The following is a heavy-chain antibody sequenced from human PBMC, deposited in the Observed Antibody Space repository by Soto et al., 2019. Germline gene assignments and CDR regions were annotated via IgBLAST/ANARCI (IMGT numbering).Heavy chain of an antibody. Sequence: GESLKISCAASGFTFSSYSMNWVRQAPGKGLEWVSYISSSSSTIYYADSVKGRFTISRDNAKNSLYLQMNSLRAEDTAVYYCAREGCKDRDECYYYYYYMDVWGKGTTVTVSS. CDR2: ISSSSSTI. J-gene: IGHJ6*03. D-gene: IGHD2-15*01. CDR3: AREGCKDRDECYYYYYYMDV. CDR1: GFTFSSYS. V-gene: IGHV3-48*01.